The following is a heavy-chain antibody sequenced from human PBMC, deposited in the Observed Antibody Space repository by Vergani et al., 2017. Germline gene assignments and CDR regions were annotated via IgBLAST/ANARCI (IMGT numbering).Heavy chain of an antibody. V-gene: IGHV1-69*12. CDR3: AREGGRWRGAFDI. CDR1: GGTFRSYA. Sequence: QVQLVQSGAEVKKPGSSVKVSCKASGGTFRSYAISWVRQAPGQGLEWMGGIIPIFGTANYAQKVQGRVTITADESTSTAYMELGSLRSEDAAVYYCAREGGRWRGAFDIWGQGTMVTVSS. CDR2: IIPIFGTA. J-gene: IGHJ3*02. D-gene: IGHD4-23*01.